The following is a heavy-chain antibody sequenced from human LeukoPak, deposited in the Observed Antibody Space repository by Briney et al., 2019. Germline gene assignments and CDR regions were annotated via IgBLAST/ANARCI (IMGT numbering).Heavy chain of an antibody. J-gene: IGHJ4*02. CDR2: IVYSGST. Sequence: SETLSLTCAVSGGSISTSSYYWGWLRQPPGKGREGIVKIVYSGSTYYSSSLRSRVTISLDTSRNQFFQKLNSVTAAEAVVYYCARATYDSSGYYASWGQGTLVTVSS. D-gene: IGHD3-22*01. V-gene: IGHV4-39*07. CDR1: GGSISTSSYY. CDR3: ARATYDSSGYYAS.